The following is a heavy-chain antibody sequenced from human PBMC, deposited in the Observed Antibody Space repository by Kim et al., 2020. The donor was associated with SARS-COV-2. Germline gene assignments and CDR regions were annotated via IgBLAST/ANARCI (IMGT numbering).Heavy chain of an antibody. V-gene: IGHV6-1*01. CDR3: ARDLVGYSSSWYWFDP. Sequence: SVKSRITITPDTSKSQFYLQLNSVTPEDTAVYYCARDLVGYSSSWYWFDPWGQGTLVTVSS. D-gene: IGHD6-13*01. J-gene: IGHJ5*02.